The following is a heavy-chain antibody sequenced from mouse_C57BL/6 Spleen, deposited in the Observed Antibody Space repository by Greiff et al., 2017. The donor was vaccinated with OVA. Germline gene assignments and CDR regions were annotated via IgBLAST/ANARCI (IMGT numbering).Heavy chain of an antibody. J-gene: IGHJ4*01. CDR1: GFTFSSYA. CDR3: ARDRIYCYGSGAMDY. D-gene: IGHD1-1*01. Sequence: EVNVVESGGGLVKPGGSLKLSCAASGFTFSSYAMSWVRQTPEKRLEWVATISDGGSYTYYPDNVKGRFTISRDNAKNNLYLQMSHLKSEDTAMYYCARDRIYCYGSGAMDYWGQGTSVTVSS. CDR2: ISDGGSYT. V-gene: IGHV5-4*01.